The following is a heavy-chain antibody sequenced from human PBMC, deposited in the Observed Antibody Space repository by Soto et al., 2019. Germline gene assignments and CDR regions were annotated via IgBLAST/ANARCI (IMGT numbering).Heavy chain of an antibody. CDR3: ARDRTVTRGCTSTSCYYDARDI. V-gene: IGHV3-7*01. D-gene: IGHD2-2*01. J-gene: IGHJ3*02. CDR1: GFTLGSYW. Sequence: EVQLVESGGGLVQPGGSLRLSCAASGFTLGSYWMSWVRQAPGMGPEWVANIQEDGSVKYYVDSVEGRVTICKDNAKNSLFLQMNRLRAEDTAVYYCARDRTVTRGCTSTSCYYDARDIWVQGTIVTVSS. CDR2: IQEDGSVK.